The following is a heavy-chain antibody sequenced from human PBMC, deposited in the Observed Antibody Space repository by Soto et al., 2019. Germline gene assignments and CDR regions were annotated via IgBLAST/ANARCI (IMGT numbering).Heavy chain of an antibody. CDR1: GFTFYNYA. J-gene: IGHJ5*02. Sequence: PGGSLRLSCAASGFTFYNYAMNWVRQAPGKGLEWVSAISGSGGSTYYADSVKGRFTISRDNSKNTLYLQMNSLRAEDTAVYYCAKDPSSPVTRYNWFDPWGQGTLVTVSS. CDR3: AKDPSSPVTRYNWFDP. CDR2: ISGSGGST. D-gene: IGHD3-10*01. V-gene: IGHV3-23*01.